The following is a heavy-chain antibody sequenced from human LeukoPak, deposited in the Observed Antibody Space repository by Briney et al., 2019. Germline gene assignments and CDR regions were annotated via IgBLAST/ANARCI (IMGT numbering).Heavy chain of an antibody. Sequence: SETLSLTCSVSGGPISSYYWSCIRQPPGKGLEWIGYIYYSGSINYNPSLKSRVTISVDTSKNQLSLKLSSVTAADTAVYYCVVGHNYFDYWGQGTLVTVSS. J-gene: IGHJ4*02. V-gene: IGHV4-59*01. D-gene: IGHD2-15*01. CDR1: GGPISSYY. CDR2: IYYSGSI. CDR3: VVGHNYFDY.